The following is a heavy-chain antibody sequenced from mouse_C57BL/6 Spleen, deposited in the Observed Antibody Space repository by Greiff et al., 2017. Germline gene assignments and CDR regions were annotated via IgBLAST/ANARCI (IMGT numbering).Heavy chain of an antibody. CDR2: ILPGSGCT. D-gene: IGHD2-1*01. Sequence: VQLVESGAELMKPGASVKLSCKATGYTFTGYWIEWVKQRPGHGLEWIGEILPGSGCTNYNETFKGKATFTADTSSNTAYMQLSCLAAEDSAIYYCAVYIYPFDYWGQGTTLTVSS. J-gene: IGHJ2*01. CDR1: GYTFTGYW. CDR3: AVYIYPFDY. V-gene: IGHV1-9*01.